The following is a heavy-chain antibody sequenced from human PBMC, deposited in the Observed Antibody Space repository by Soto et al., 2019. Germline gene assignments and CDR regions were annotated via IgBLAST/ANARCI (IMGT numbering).Heavy chain of an antibody. CDR1: GYSFTSYW. Sequence: GESLKISCKGSGYSFTSYWIGWVRQMPGKGLEWMGIIYPGDSDTRYSPSFQDQVTISADKSISTAYLQWSSLKASDTAMYYCARPSIAAPYGMDVWGQGTTVTVSS. CDR2: IYPGDSDT. D-gene: IGHD6-6*01. CDR3: ARPSIAAPYGMDV. V-gene: IGHV5-51*01. J-gene: IGHJ6*02.